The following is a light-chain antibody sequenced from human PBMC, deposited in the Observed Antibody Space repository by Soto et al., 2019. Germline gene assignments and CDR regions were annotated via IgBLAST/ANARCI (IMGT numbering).Light chain of an antibody. J-gene: IGKJ2*01. V-gene: IGKV3-20*01. Sequence: ELVLTQSPGTLSLSPGERATLSCRASQSVSSSYLAWYQQKPGQATRLLIYGASNRATGIPDRFSGSGSGTYFTLTISRLEPEDFAVYFCQQYGRSPPFTFGQGTKVEIK. CDR1: QSVSSSY. CDR2: GAS. CDR3: QQYGRSPPFT.